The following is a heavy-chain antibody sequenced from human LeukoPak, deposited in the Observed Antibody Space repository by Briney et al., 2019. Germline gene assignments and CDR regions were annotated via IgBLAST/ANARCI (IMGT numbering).Heavy chain of an antibody. CDR3: ARVTCSSTSCPGDYYYMDV. V-gene: IGHV4-38-2*02. CDR2: IFHTGST. D-gene: IGHD2-2*01. Sequence: SETLSLTCTVSGDSISSGNYWGWIRQPPGKGLEWIGSIFHTGSTYYNPSLKSRVTISVDRSKNQFSLKLSSVTAADTAVYYCARVTCSSTSCPGDYYYMDVWGKGTTVTVSS. CDR1: GDSISSGNY. J-gene: IGHJ6*03.